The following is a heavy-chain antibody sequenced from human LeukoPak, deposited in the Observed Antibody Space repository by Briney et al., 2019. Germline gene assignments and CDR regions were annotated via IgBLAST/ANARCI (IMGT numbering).Heavy chain of an antibody. V-gene: IGHV1-18*01. J-gene: IGHJ3*02. CDR3: AREDVTIFRGVITVVAFDI. CDR2: IRPYNGDT. D-gene: IGHD3-10*01. Sequence: GASVKVSCKASGYSFTDYSVTWVRQAPGQGLEWMGWIRPYNGDTNYAQKLQGRVTMTTDTSTSTAYMELRSLRSDDTAVYYCAREDVTIFRGVITVVAFDIWGQGTMVTVSS. CDR1: GYSFTDYS.